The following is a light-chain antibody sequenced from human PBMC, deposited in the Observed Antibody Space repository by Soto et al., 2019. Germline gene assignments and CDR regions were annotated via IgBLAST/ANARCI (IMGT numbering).Light chain of an antibody. CDR1: QSVSSSY. CDR3: QQYDSSPAI. V-gene: IGKV3-20*01. J-gene: IGKJ4*01. CDR2: GAS. Sequence: EIVLTQSPGTLSLSPGERATLSCRASQSVSSSYLAWYQQKPGQAPRLLIYGASSRATGIPDRFSGSGSGTDFTLTISRLEPEDFAVYYCQQYDSSPAIFGGGTKVGIK.